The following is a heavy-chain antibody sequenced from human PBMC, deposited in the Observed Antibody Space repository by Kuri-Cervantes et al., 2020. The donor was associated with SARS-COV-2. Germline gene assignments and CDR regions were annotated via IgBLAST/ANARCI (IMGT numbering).Heavy chain of an antibody. CDR2: IYTSGST. CDR1: GGSISSYY. CDR3: AREGYCNATTCNANWFDP. D-gene: IGHD2-15*01. J-gene: IGHJ5*02. V-gene: IGHV4-4*07. Sequence: ESLKISCTVSGGSISSYYWSWIRQPAGKGLEWIGRIYTSGSTNYNPSLKSRVTMSVDTSKNQFSLKLSSVTAADTALYSCAREGYCNATTCNANWFDPWGQGTLVAVSS.